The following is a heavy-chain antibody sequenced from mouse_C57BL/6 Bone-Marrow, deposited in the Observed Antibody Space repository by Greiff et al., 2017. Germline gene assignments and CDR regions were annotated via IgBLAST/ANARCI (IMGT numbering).Heavy chain of an antibody. CDR2: IDPNSGGT. CDR3: ARCHDCGRRGYYFDY. J-gene: IGHJ2*01. D-gene: IGHD1-1*01. Sequence: QVQLQQPGAELVKPGASVKLSCKASGYTFTSYWMHWVKQRPGRGLEWIGRIDPNSGGTKYNEKFKSKATLTVDKPSSTAYMQLSSLTSEDSAVYYGARCHDCGRRGYYFDYWGQGTTLTVSS. CDR1: GYTFTSYW. V-gene: IGHV1-72*01.